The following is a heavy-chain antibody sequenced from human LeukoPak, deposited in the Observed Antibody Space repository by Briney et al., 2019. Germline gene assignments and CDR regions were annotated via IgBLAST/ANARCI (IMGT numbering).Heavy chain of an antibody. CDR3: AKDTALMTVTTYDY. CDR2: ISSSSSYI. CDR1: GFTFSSYS. Sequence: GGSLRLSCAASGFTFSSYSMNWVRQAPGKGLEWVSSISSSSSYIYYADSVKGRFTISRDNAKNSLYLQMNSLRAEGTAVYYCAKDTALMTVTTYDYWGQGTLVTVSS. J-gene: IGHJ4*02. D-gene: IGHD4-17*01. V-gene: IGHV3-21*04.